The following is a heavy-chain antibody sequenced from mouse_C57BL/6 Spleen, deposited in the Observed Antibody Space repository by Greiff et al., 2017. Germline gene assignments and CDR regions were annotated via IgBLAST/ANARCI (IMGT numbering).Heavy chain of an antibody. CDR2: IYPGSGST. Sequence: QVQLQQPGAELVKPGASVNMSCKASGYTFTSYWITWVKQRPGQGLEWIGDIYPGSGSTNYNEKFKSKATLTVDTSSSTAYMQLSSLTSEDSAVYYCARGDYGSKGDVWGTGTTVTVSS. D-gene: IGHD1-1*01. J-gene: IGHJ1*03. V-gene: IGHV1-55*01. CDR3: ARGDYGSKGDV. CDR1: GYTFTSYW.